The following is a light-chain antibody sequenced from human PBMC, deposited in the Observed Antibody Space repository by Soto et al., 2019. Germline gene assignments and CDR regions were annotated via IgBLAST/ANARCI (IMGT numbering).Light chain of an antibody. J-gene: IGKJ1*01. V-gene: IGKV3-20*01. CDR3: QQYGSSPPT. CDR2: GAS. CDR1: QSVSTNY. Sequence: EIVLTQSPGTLSLSPGERATLSCRASQSVSTNYLAWYQRKPGQAPRLLIYGASSRATDIPNRFSGSGSGTDFTLTITRLKAEDFAVYYCQQYGSSPPTFGQWTKVEIK.